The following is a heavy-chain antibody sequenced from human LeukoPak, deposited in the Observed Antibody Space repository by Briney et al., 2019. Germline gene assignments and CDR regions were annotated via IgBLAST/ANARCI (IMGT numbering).Heavy chain of an antibody. J-gene: IGHJ5*02. CDR2: IIPIFCTP. CDR3: ARDSYGGFDP. V-gene: IGHV1-69*13. CDR1: GGTFSSYA. Sequence: SVKVSCKASGGTFSSYAISWVRQAPGQGLEWMGGIIPIFCTPNHAQKFQGRVTITADESTSTAYMELSSLRSEDTAVYYCARDSYGGFDPWGQGTLVTVSS. D-gene: IGHD5-18*01.